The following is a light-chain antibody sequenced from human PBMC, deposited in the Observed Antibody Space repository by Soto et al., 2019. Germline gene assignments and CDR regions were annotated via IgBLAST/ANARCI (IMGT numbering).Light chain of an antibody. CDR1: QSVDHW. Sequence: DIQLTQSPSTLSASIGDRVTITCRASQSVDHWLAWYQQKPGEAPNLLISRTSTLQSGVPSRFSGSGSGTEFTLTISGLQPDDFATYYCQQDSHYSRTFGQGTKVEI. CDR3: QQDSHYSRT. CDR2: RTS. V-gene: IGKV1-5*03. J-gene: IGKJ1*01.